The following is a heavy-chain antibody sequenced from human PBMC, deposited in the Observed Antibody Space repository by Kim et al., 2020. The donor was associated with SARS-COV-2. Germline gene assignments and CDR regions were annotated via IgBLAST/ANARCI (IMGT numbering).Heavy chain of an antibody. CDR3: AKDQDYEGHGMDV. CDR2: ISWNSGSI. CDR1: GFTFVDYA. Sequence: GGSLRLSCAASGFTFVDYAMHWVRQAPGKGLEWVSVISWNSGSIGYADSVKGRFTISRDNAKNALYLQMNSLRAEDTAFYYCAKDQDYEGHGMDVWGQGT. D-gene: IGHD3-16*01. V-gene: IGHV3-9*01. J-gene: IGHJ6*02.